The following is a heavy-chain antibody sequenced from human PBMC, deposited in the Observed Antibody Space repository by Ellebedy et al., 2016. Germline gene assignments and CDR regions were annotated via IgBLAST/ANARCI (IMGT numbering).Heavy chain of an antibody. V-gene: IGHV4-39*01. CDR3: ARQTLKGIGWYGVAYARFEV. J-gene: IGHJ4*02. D-gene: IGHD6-19*01. CDR1: NGSVSTGSYF. Sequence: SETLSLTCTVSNGSVSTGSYFWGWIRQAPGKGLEWVGSMHSRGSTHYNPSLGSRVTISEDTSPNQFSLKLRSVTAAETAVYFCARQTLKGIGWYGVAYARFEVWGRGTLVTVSS. CDR2: MHSRGST.